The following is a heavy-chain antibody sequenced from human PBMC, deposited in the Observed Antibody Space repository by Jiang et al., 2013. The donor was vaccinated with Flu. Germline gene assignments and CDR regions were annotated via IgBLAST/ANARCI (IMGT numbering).Heavy chain of an antibody. CDR1: GGTFSSYA. CDR3: FFMVATTGPGYYYDSSNSDY. CDR2: IIPIFGTA. D-gene: IGHD3-22*01. V-gene: IGHV1-69*01. Sequence: QSGAEVKKPGSSVKVSCKASGGTFSSYAISWVRQAPGQGLEWMGGIIPIFGTANYAQKFQGRVTITADESTSTAYMELSSLRSEDTAVYYCFFMVATTGPGYYYDSSNSDYWGQGTLVTVSS. J-gene: IGHJ4*02.